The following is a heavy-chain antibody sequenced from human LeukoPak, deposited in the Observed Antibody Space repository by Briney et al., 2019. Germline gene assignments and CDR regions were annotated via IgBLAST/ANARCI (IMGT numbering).Heavy chain of an antibody. CDR2: IRRRSNRYTT. CDR3: TRDGGEGGNSAFDI. V-gene: IGHV3-72*01. D-gene: IGHD3-16*01. J-gene: IGHJ3*02. Sequence: GGSLRLSCAASGFPFSDYILDWVRQAPGKGLEWVGRIRRRSNRYTTEYAASVKGRFIISRDDSKNSLYLQMNNLRTEDTAVYHCTRDGGEGGNSAFDIWGQGTAVTVSS. CDR1: GFPFSDYI.